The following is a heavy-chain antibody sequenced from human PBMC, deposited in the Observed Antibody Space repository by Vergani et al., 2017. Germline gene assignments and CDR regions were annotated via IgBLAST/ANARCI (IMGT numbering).Heavy chain of an antibody. Sequence: QVQLVQSGAEVKKPGASVKVSCKASGYTFTSYAMHWVRQAPGQRLEWMGWINAGNGNTKYSQKFQGRVTITRDTSTSTAYMELRSLRSDDTAVYYCARDRSPYDFWSGYYHPFDYWGQGTLVTVSS. D-gene: IGHD3-3*01. CDR1: GYTFTSYA. J-gene: IGHJ4*02. CDR2: INAGNGNT. V-gene: IGHV1-3*01. CDR3: ARDRSPYDFWSGYYHPFDY.